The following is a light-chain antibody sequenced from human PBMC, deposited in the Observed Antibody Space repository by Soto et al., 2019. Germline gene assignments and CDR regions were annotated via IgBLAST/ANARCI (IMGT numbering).Light chain of an antibody. V-gene: IGKV1-5*03. CDR2: KAS. J-gene: IGKJ1*01. CDR1: QSISSY. CDR3: QPYNSYSRT. Sequence: DIQMTQSPSSLSASVGDRVTITCRASQSISSYLNWYQQKPGKAPKLLIFKASTLETGVPSRFSGSGSETEFTLTISSLQPDDSATYYCQPYNSYSRTFGQGTKVEIK.